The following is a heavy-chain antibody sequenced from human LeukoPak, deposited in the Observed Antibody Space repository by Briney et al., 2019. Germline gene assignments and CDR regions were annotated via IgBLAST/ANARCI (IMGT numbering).Heavy chain of an antibody. V-gene: IGHV3-21*01. D-gene: IGHD3-22*01. CDR2: ISSSSSYI. Sequence: PGGSLRLSCAASGFTFSSYSMNWVRQAPGKGLEWVSSISSSSSYIYYAESVKGRFTISRDNAKNSLYLQMNSLRAEDTAVYYCARAGNYDSSGYYFDYWGQGTLVTVSS. CDR3: ARAGNYDSSGYYFDY. J-gene: IGHJ4*02. CDR1: GFTFSSYS.